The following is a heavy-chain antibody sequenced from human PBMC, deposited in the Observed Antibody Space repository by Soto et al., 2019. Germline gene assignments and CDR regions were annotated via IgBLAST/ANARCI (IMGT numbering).Heavy chain of an antibody. CDR2: INPSGGST. CDR3: AREADIVVVVAALPYYYYGMDV. V-gene: IGHV1-46*01. Sequence: ASVKVSCKASRYTFTSYYMHWVRQAPGQGLEWMGIINPSGGSTSYAQKFQGRVTMTRDTSTSTVYMELSSLRSEDTAVYYCAREADIVVVVAALPYYYYGMDVWGQGTTVTVSS. J-gene: IGHJ6*02. CDR1: RYTFTSYY. D-gene: IGHD2-15*01.